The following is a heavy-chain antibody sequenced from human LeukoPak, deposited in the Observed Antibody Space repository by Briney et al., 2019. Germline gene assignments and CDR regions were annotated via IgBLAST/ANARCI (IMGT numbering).Heavy chain of an antibody. V-gene: IGHV3-48*03. CDR2: ISNSGSTI. CDR1: GFTFSSYE. Sequence: PGGSLRLSCAASGFTFSSYEMNWVRQAPGKGLEWVSYISNSGSTIYYADSVKGRFTISGDNAKNSLYLQMNSLRAEDTAVYYCARVGIKGNWYFDLWGRGTLVTVSS. D-gene: IGHD1-1*01. CDR3: ARVGIKGNWYFDL. J-gene: IGHJ2*01.